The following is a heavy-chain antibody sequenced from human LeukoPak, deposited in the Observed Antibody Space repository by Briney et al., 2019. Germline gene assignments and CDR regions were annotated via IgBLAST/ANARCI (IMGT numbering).Heavy chain of an antibody. V-gene: IGHV4-30-4*08. CDR1: GDSISSGDYY. CDR3: ARRWGHGSGSYRYYFDY. CDR2: INHSGIT. J-gene: IGHJ4*02. Sequence: SQTLSLTCTVSGDSISSGDYYWTWIRQTPGKGLEWIGEINHSGITDYNPSLRSRVTISVDTSKNQFSLKLSSVTAADTAVYYCARRWGHGSGSYRYYFDYWGQGTLVTVSS. D-gene: IGHD3-10*01.